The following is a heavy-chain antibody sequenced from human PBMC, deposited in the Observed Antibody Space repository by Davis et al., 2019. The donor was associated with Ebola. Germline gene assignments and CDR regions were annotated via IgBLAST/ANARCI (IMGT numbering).Heavy chain of an antibody. V-gene: IGHV1-2*04. CDR1: GYTFTGYY. CDR2: INPNSGGT. D-gene: IGHD3-10*01. CDR3: ARDQTQQYGSGSYYSFGYYGMDV. Sequence: ASVKVSCKASGYTFTGYYMHWVRQAPGQGLEWMGWINPNSGGTNYAQKFQGWVTMTRDTSISTAYMELSRLRSEDTAVYYCARDQTQQYGSGSYYSFGYYGMDVWGQGTTVTVSS. J-gene: IGHJ6*02.